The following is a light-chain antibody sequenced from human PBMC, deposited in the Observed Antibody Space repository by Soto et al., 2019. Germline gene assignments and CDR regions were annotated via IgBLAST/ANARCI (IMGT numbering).Light chain of an antibody. CDR1: QSISTY. Sequence: DIQMTQSPSSLSASIGDRITSTCRASQSISTYLNWYQQKPGKAPNLLIYGASTLQSGVPSRFSGRGSATDFTLTISSLQPEDFATYYCQQSFITPPLTFGGGTKVDIK. V-gene: IGKV1-39*01. CDR3: QQSFITPPLT. CDR2: GAS. J-gene: IGKJ4*01.